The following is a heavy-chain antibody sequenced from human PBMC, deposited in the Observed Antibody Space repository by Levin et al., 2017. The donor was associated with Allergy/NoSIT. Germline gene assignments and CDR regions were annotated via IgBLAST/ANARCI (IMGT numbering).Heavy chain of an antibody. Sequence: SCAASGFTFSAYAMHWVRQAPGKGLEWLADISYDSTKKYYADSVKGRFTISRDNSMRTVYLQMDSLRLEDTAIYYCARDLNNVLGYWGQGALVAVSS. D-gene: IGHD1-14*01. CDR1: GFTFSAYA. V-gene: IGHV3-30*01. J-gene: IGHJ4*02. CDR3: ARDLNNVLGY. CDR2: ISYDSTKK.